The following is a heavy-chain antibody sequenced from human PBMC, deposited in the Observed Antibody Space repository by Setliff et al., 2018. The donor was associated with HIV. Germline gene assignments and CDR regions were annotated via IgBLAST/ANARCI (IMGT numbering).Heavy chain of an antibody. V-gene: IGHV4-39*07. CDR3: ARGRNFWSDYYHYYYMDV. Sequence: SETLSLTCIVSGVSTISSSSSYYWGWIRQPPGKGLEWIGSFYVSGSTSYNPSLQSRVTISADTSKNQFSLKLSSVTAADTAVYYCARGRNFWSDYYHYYYMDVWGKGTMVTSP. J-gene: IGHJ6*03. CDR2: FYVSGST. D-gene: IGHD3-3*01. CDR1: GVSTISSSSSYY.